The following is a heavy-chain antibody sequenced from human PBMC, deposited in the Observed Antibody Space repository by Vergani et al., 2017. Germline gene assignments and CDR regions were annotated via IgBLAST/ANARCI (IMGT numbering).Heavy chain of an antibody. CDR2: ISLDGGST. Sequence: EVQLVESGGVVVQPGGSLRLSCAASGFTFDDYTMHWVRQAPGKGLEWVSLISLDGGSTYYADSVKGRFTISIDNSKNSLYLQMNRLRTEDTALYYCAKDSHWTFSSGWRNFDYWGQGTLVTVSS. J-gene: IGHJ4*02. CDR3: AKDSHWTFSSGWRNFDY. CDR1: GFTFDDYT. D-gene: IGHD6-19*01. V-gene: IGHV3-43*01.